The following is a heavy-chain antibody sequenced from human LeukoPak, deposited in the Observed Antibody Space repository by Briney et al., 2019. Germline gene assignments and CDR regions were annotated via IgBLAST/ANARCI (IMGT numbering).Heavy chain of an antibody. Sequence: ASVKVSCKASGYTFTGYYMHWVRQAPGQGLEWMGWINPNSGGTNYAQKLQGRVTMTTDTSTSTAYMELRSLRSDDTAVYYCARVPWAYIVVVPAANAFDIWGQGTMVTVSS. J-gene: IGHJ3*02. CDR1: GYTFTGYY. V-gene: IGHV1-2*02. CDR2: INPNSGGT. CDR3: ARVPWAYIVVVPAANAFDI. D-gene: IGHD2-2*01.